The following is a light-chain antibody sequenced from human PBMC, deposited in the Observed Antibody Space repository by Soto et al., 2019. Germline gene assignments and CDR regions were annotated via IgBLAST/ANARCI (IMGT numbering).Light chain of an antibody. V-gene: IGKV3-20*01. J-gene: IGKJ2*01. CDR2: GAS. CDR1: QSVSHN. Sequence: EIVMTQSPATLSVSPGEGATLSCRASQSVSHNLAWYQQKPGQAPRLLIYGASTRAADIPDRFSGSGSGTDFTLTISRLEPEDFAVYYCQQYGDSPPYTVGQGTKLEI. CDR3: QQYGDSPPYT.